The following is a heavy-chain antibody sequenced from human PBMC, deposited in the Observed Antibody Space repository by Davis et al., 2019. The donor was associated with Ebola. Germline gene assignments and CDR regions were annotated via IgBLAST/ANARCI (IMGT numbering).Heavy chain of an antibody. CDR2: ISYDGSNK. J-gene: IGHJ5*02. CDR3: ARLDHNHSSGVDP. Sequence: PGGSLRLSCAASGFTFSSYAMHWVRQAPGKGLEWVAVISYDGSNKYYADSVKGRFTISRDNSKNTLYLQMNSLRAEDTAVYYCARLDHNHSSGVDPWGQGTLVTVSS. CDR1: GFTFSSYA. D-gene: IGHD6-19*01. V-gene: IGHV3-30*04.